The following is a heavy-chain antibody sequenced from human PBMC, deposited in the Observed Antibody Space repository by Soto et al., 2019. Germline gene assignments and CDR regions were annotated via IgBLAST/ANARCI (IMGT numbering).Heavy chain of an antibody. Sequence: QVQLVESGGGVVQPGRSLRLSCAASGFTFSNYGMHWVRQAPGKGLEWVAVIWYDGSNKYYADSVKGRFTISRDNSKNTVYLQMNSQRAEDTAVYYCARDCYGGVDWGQGTLVTVSS. V-gene: IGHV3-33*01. CDR1: GFTFSNYG. CDR3: ARDCYGGVD. D-gene: IGHD4-17*01. CDR2: IWYDGSNK. J-gene: IGHJ1*01.